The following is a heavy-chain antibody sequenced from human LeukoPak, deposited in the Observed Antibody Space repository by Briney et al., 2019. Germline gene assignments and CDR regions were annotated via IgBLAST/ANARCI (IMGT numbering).Heavy chain of an antibody. J-gene: IGHJ4*02. Sequence: PGGSLRLSCAASGFTFSSYSMNWVRQAPGKGLEWVSSISSSSSYIYYADSVKGRFTISRDNAKNSLYLQMNSLRAEDTAVYYCAREVDCSSTSCSLAGYWGQGTLVTVSS. CDR1: GFTFSSYS. D-gene: IGHD2-2*01. CDR2: ISSSSSYI. V-gene: IGHV3-21*01. CDR3: AREVDCSSTSCSLAGY.